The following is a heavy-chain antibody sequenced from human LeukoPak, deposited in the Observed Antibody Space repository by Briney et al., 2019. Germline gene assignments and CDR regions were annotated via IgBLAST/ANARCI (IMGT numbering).Heavy chain of an antibody. CDR1: GASVTGTY. CDR3: ARLGLYDGYTHDS. Sequence: SETLSLTCSVSGASVTGTYWSWVRQTPGKGLEWIAYTYYGGTTEYNPSLKSRATVSVDTSKNHFSLDLRSVTAADTAVYFCARLGLYDGYTHDSWGQGTLVTVSS. V-gene: IGHV4-59*08. D-gene: IGHD5-24*01. CDR2: TYYGGTT. J-gene: IGHJ4*02.